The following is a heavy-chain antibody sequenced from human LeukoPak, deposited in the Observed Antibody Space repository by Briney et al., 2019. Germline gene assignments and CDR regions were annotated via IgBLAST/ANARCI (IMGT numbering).Heavy chain of an antibody. CDR2: IYPSGST. CDR1: GYSISNGYY. Sequence: SETLTLTCTVSGYSISNGYYWGWIRQPPGTGLEWIGSIYPSGSTFYNPSLKSRVTISVDTSKNQFSLRLSSVTAADTAVYYCARSYASSWYWNWFDPWGQGTLVTVSS. CDR3: ARSYASSWYWNWFDP. D-gene: IGHD6-13*01. J-gene: IGHJ5*02. V-gene: IGHV4-38-2*02.